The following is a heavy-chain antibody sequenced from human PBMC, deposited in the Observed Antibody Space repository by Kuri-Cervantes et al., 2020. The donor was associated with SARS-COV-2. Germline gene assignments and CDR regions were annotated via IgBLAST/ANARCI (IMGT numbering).Heavy chain of an antibody. CDR3: ARASYQQLVHGWYFDL. J-gene: IGHJ2*01. Sequence: SETLSLTYTVSGYSISSGYYWGWIRQPPGKGLEWIGSIYHSGSTYYNPSLKSRVTISVDTSKNQFSLKLSSVTAADTAVYYCARASYQQLVHGWYFDLWGRGTLVTVSS. V-gene: IGHV4-38-2*02. CDR1: GYSISSGYY. CDR2: IYHSGST. D-gene: IGHD6-13*01.